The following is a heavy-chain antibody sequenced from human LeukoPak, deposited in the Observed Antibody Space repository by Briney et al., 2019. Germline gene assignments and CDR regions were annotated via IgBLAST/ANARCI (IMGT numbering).Heavy chain of an antibody. Sequence: SDTLSLTCTVSGDSISSGFFWGWIRQSPGKGLEWIGNIYYSGSTYYKPSLKTRVTISVDTSKNQFSLKLTSVTAADTAVYYCARHASVDGNWPRPLDYWGQGSLVTVSS. J-gene: IGHJ4*02. D-gene: IGHD6-19*01. CDR3: ARHASVDGNWPRPLDY. CDR2: IYYSGST. CDR1: GDSISSGFF. V-gene: IGHV4-38-2*02.